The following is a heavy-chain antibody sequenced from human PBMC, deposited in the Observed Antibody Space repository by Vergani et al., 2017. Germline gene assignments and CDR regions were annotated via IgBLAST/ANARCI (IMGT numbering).Heavy chain of an antibody. CDR2: IIPIVGIA. CDR1: GGTFSSYA. D-gene: IGHD2-2*01. J-gene: IGHJ4*02. CDR3: ASLVVPAANVKCPFDF. V-gene: IGHV1-69*04. Sequence: QVQRVQSGAEVKKPGSSVKVSCKASGGTFSSYAISWVRQAPGQGIEWMGRIIPIVGIANYAQKFQGRVTITADKSTSTAYMELCSLRSGDTAVYYCASLVVPAANVKCPFDFWGQGTLVTVAA.